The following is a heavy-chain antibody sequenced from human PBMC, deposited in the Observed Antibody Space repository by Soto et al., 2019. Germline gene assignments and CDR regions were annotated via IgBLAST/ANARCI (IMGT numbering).Heavy chain of an antibody. CDR3: AMGETGAYYYGMDV. Sequence: QVQLVQSGAEVRKPGSSVKVSCKASGGTFSSYAISWVRQAPGQGLEWMGGIIPIFGTANNAQKFQGRVTITADESTSTTYLDLSSLSSDDTVVYYCAMGETGAYYYGMDVWGQWATFTVSS. J-gene: IGHJ6*02. CDR1: GGTFSSYA. D-gene: IGHD3-16*01. CDR2: IIPIFGTA. V-gene: IGHV1-69*01.